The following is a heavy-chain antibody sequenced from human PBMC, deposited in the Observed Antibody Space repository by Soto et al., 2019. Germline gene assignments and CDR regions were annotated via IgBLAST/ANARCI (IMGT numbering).Heavy chain of an antibody. CDR1: GFSLSTSGMC. V-gene: IGHV2-70*01. D-gene: IGHD2-2*01. Sequence: SGPTLVNPTQTLTLTCTFSGFSLSTSGMCVSWIRQPPGKALEWLALIDWDDDKYYSTSLKTRLTISKDTSKNQVVLTMTNMDPVDTATYYCARISSSLYYYYGIDVWGQGTTVTSP. CDR2: IDWDDDK. J-gene: IGHJ6*02. CDR3: ARISSSLYYYYGIDV.